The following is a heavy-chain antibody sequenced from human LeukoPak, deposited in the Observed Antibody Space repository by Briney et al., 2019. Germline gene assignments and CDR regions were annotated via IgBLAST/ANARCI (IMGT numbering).Heavy chain of an antibody. CDR2: LSADKSQV. V-gene: IGHV1-18*04. J-gene: IGHJ6*03. Sequence: ASVKVSCKASGYNLSAYGIGWVRQAPGQGLEWMGWLSADKSQVNYAQKFQDRVILTTDTSTNTAHMELRNLKFDDTAVYFCVRVEVHPRRYSYYMDVWGKGTTVTISS. CDR1: GYNLSAYG. CDR3: VRVEVHPRRYSYYMDV. D-gene: IGHD3-10*01.